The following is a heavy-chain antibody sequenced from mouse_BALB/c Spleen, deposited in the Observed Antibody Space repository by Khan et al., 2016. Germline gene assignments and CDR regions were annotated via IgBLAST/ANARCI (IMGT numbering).Heavy chain of an antibody. D-gene: IGHD1-2*01. CDR3: TCTATGDYFDY. CDR2: IRSKSDNYAT. CDR1: GFTFSSYW. J-gene: IGHJ2*01. Sequence: EVQLQESGGGLVQPGGSMKLSCVASGFTFSSYWMSWVRQSPEKGLEWVAEIRSKSDNYATHYAESVKGKFTISRADSKSRLYLQMISLSAEDTGVYYCTCTATGDYFDYWGQGTTLTVSS. V-gene: IGHV6-6*02.